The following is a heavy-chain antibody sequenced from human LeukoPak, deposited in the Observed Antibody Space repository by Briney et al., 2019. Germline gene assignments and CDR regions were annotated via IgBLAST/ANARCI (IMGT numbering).Heavy chain of an antibody. CDR3: ARGMLAQGY. CDR1: GGSISSSSYY. V-gene: IGHV4-39*06. J-gene: IGHJ4*02. Sequence: SETLSLTCTVSGGSISSSSYYWGWIRQPPGKGLEWIGSIYYSGSSYYNPSLKSRVTISVDTSKNQFPLKLSSVTAADTAVYYCARGMLAQGYWGQGTLVTVSS. D-gene: IGHD3-10*02. CDR2: IYYSGSS.